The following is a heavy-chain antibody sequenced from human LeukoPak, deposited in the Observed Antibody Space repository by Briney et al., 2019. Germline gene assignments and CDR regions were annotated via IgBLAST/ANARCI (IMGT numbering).Heavy chain of an antibody. V-gene: IGHV1-8*01. CDR3: AGGYYDNRGYYFDF. Sequence: GASVKLSCKASGYTFTNSDINWVRQATGQGLEWMGWMNPNSGNTGYAQKFQGRVTMTKNTSISTAYIELSSLRSEDPAVYYCAGGYYDNRGYYFDFWGQGTLVTVSS. J-gene: IGHJ4*02. CDR2: MNPNSGNT. CDR1: GYTFTNSD. D-gene: IGHD3-22*01.